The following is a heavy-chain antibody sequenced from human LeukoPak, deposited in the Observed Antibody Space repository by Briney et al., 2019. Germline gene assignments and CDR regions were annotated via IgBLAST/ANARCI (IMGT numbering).Heavy chain of an antibody. Sequence: GGSLRLSCAASGFTFSSYAMSWVRQAPGKGLEWVSAISGSGGSTYYADSVKGRFTISRDNSKNTLYLQMNSLRAEDTAVYHCANNYCSSTSCPYFDYWGQGTLVTVSS. CDR1: GFTFSSYA. CDR3: ANNYCSSTSCPYFDY. J-gene: IGHJ4*02. V-gene: IGHV3-23*01. CDR2: ISGSGGST. D-gene: IGHD2-2*01.